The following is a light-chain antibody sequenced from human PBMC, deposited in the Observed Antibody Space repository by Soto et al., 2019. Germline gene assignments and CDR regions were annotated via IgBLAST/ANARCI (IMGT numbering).Light chain of an antibody. V-gene: IGLV2-14*03. CDR1: SSDVGYYNF. Sequence: QSALTQPASVSGSPGQSITISCTGSSSDVGYYNFVSWYQQHPGKAPKLMIYDINQRPTGISDRFSGSKSGNTAALTISGLQADDEADYYCSSVRNVNTFVFGRGTKAPS. CDR2: DIN. CDR3: SSVRNVNTFV. J-gene: IGLJ1*01.